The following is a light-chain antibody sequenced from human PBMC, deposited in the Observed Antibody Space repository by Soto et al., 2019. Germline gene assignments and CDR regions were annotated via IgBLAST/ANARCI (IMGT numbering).Light chain of an antibody. Sequence: QSALTQPRSVSGSPGQSVTISCTGTSSDVGGYNYVSWYQQHPGKAPKVMIYDVSERPSGVPDRFSGSKSGNTASLTISGLQAEDEADYYCCSDAGSRGYVFGTGTKVTVL. CDR2: DVS. CDR3: CSDAGSRGYV. V-gene: IGLV2-11*01. CDR1: SSDVGGYNY. J-gene: IGLJ1*01.